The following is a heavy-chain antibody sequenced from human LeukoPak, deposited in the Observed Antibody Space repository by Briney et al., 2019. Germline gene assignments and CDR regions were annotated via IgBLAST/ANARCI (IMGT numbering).Heavy chain of an antibody. CDR1: GFTFSSYG. CDR3: AKEDCGGDCRSYYFDY. J-gene: IGHJ4*02. V-gene: IGHV3-30*02. Sequence: GGSLRLSCAASGFTFSSYGMHWVRQAPGKGLEWVAFIRHDGSNKYYADSVKGRFTISRDNSKNTLYLQMNSLRAEDTAVYYCAKEDCGGDCRSYYFDYWGQGTLVTVSS. CDR2: IRHDGSNK. D-gene: IGHD2-21*01.